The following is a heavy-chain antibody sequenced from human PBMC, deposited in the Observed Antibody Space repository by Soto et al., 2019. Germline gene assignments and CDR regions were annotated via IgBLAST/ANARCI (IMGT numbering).Heavy chain of an antibody. CDR2: IYYSGST. V-gene: IGHV4-59*08. Sequence: SETLSLTCTGSGASISNYYWSWIRQPPGKGLEWIGYIYYSGSTNYNPSLKSRVTISVDTSKNQFSLKLSSVTAADTAMYYCARRSTDWNYYYYYMDVWGKGTTVTVSS. CDR1: GASISNYY. J-gene: IGHJ6*03. D-gene: IGHD1-1*01. CDR3: ARRSTDWNYYYYYMDV.